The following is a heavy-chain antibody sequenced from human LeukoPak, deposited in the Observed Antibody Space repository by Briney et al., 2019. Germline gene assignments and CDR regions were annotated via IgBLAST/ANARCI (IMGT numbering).Heavy chain of an antibody. J-gene: IGHJ4*02. V-gene: IGHV3-30-3*01. Sequence: QPGGSLRLSCAASGFTFDDYAMHWVRQAPGKGLEWVAVISYDGSNKYYADSVKGRFTISRDNSKNTLYLQMNSLRAEDTAVYYCARYRSSISCYAPYWGQGTLVTVSS. CDR3: ARYRSSISCYAPY. CDR1: GFTFDDYA. D-gene: IGHD2-2*01. CDR2: ISYDGSNK.